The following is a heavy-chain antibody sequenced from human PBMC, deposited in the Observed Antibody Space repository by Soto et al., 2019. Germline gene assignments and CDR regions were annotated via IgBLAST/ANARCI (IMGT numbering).Heavy chain of an antibody. CDR3: AKDAIPYNGRDDAFDL. D-gene: IGHD2-2*02. CDR1: GYPFGDYA. Sequence: EVQLLESGGDLVQPGGTLILSCVASGYPFGDYAMRWVRQAPGKGLEWVSAIGPIEAHAPAYAASVKGRFTISRDNSRNILYLQMTNLRSEYKGVYYCAKDAIPYNGRDDAFDLWGQGTMVTVSS. V-gene: IGHV3-23*01. J-gene: IGHJ3*01. CDR2: IGPIEAHAP.